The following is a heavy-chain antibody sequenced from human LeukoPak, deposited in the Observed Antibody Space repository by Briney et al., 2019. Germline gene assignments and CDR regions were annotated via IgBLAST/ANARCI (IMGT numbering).Heavy chain of an antibody. CDR1: GGSFSGYY. CDR3: ARAGTAMVTLDY. CDR2: INHSGST. V-gene: IGHV4-34*01. Sequence: SETLSLTCAVYGGSFSGYYWSWIRQPPGKGLEWIGEINHSGSTNYNPSLKSRVTISVDTSKNQFSLRLSSVTAADTAVYYCARAGTAMVTLDYWGQGTLVTVSS. D-gene: IGHD5-18*01. J-gene: IGHJ4*02.